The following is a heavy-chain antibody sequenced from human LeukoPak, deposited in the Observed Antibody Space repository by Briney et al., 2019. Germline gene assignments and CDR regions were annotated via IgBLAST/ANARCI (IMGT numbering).Heavy chain of an antibody. J-gene: IGHJ4*02. CDR3: AKEFYSGSGSSHFDY. D-gene: IGHD3-10*01. Sequence: PGRSLRLSCTASGXTFGSYAIHWVRQAPGKGLEWVAVISYDGSNEYYADSVKGRFTISRDNSKNTLYLQMNSLRAEDTAVYYCAKEFYSGSGSSHFDYWGQGTLVTVSS. CDR1: GXTFGSYA. V-gene: IGHV3-30*18. CDR2: ISYDGSNE.